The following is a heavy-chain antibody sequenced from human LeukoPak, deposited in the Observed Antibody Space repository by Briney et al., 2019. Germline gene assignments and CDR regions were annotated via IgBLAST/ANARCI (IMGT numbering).Heavy chain of an antibody. J-gene: IGHJ4*02. CDR1: GFSFSSYS. CDR2: IRSGGSTI. Sequence: QPGGSLRLSCAASGFSFSSYSMNWVRQAPGKGLEWVSYIRSGGSTIYYADSVKGRFTISRDNAKNSLYLQMNSLRDEDTAVYYCARDWVAPCDYWGQGTLVTVSS. D-gene: IGHD5-12*01. V-gene: IGHV3-48*02. CDR3: ARDWVAPCDY.